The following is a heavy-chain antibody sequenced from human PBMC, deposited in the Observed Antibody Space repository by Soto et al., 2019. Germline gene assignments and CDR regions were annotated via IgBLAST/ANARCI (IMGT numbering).Heavy chain of an antibody. Sequence: QVQLVESGGGVVQPGRSLRLSCAASGFTFSSYGMHWVRQAPGKGLEGVAVIWYDGSNKYYADSVKGRFTISRDNSKNTLYLQMNSLRAEDTAVYYCAREGDPIVPLNWFDPWGQGTLVTVSS. J-gene: IGHJ5*02. D-gene: IGHD2-8*01. CDR1: GFTFSSYG. CDR3: AREGDPIVPLNWFDP. CDR2: IWYDGSNK. V-gene: IGHV3-33*01.